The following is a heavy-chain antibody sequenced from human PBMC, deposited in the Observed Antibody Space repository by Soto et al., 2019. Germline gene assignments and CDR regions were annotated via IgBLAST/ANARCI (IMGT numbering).Heavy chain of an antibody. V-gene: IGHV3-23*01. CDR2: ISGSGGST. CDR1: GFTFISYA. J-gene: IGHJ6*02. CDR3: RINIISVAGRSYYYRMDV. Sequence: LRLSFAASGFTFISYAMSWVRQAPGKGLEWVSAISGSGGSTYYADSVKGRFTISRDNSKNTLYLQMNSLRAEDTAVYYCRINIISVAGRSYYYRMDVWGQGTTVTVSS. D-gene: IGHD6-19*01.